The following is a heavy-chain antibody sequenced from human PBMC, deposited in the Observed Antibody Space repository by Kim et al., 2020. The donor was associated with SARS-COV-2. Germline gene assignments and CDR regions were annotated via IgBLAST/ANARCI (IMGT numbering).Heavy chain of an antibody. J-gene: IGHJ3*02. CDR1: GGSFSGYY. CDR2: INHSGGT. V-gene: IGHV4-34*01. CDR3: ARAKMLMIRAFDI. Sequence: SETLSLTCAVYGGSFSGYYWSWIRQPPGKGLEWIGEINHSGGTNYNPSLKSRVIISVDTSKNQFSLKLSSVTAADTAVYYCARAKMLMIRAFDIWGQGTMVTVSS. D-gene: IGHD3-16*01.